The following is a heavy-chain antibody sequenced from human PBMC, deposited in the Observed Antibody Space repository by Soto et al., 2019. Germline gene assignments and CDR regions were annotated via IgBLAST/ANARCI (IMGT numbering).Heavy chain of an antibody. J-gene: IGHJ4*02. CDR2: ISESGIGT. CDR3: AKDKYDRDIDHRFSEF. Sequence: EVQLLESGGGLVQPRGSLRLSCAASGFTVNDYAMSWARQAPGKGLEWVSSISESGIGTYYADSVKGRFTISRDNSKNTLYLQMNGLTAEDTAVYFCAKDKYDRDIDHRFSEFWGPGTLVTVSS. V-gene: IGHV3-23*01. D-gene: IGHD3-3*01. CDR1: GFTVNDYA.